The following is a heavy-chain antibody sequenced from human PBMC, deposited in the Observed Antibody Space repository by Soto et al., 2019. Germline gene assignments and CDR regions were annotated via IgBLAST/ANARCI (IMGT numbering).Heavy chain of an antibody. CDR3: AKEGGHDSSAYYYTTEYYFDL. CDR2: INAGNGNT. CDR1: GYTFTSYA. D-gene: IGHD3-22*01. J-gene: IGHJ4*02. Sequence: GASVKVSCKASGYTFTSYAMHWVRQAPGQRLEWMRWINAGNGNTKYSQKFQGRVTITRDTSASTAYIELSSLRSEDTAVYFCAKEGGHDSSAYYYTTEYYFDLWGQGTQVTVSS. V-gene: IGHV1-3*01.